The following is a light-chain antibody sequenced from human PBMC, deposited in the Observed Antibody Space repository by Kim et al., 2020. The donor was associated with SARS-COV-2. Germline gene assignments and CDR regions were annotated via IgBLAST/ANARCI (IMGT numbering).Light chain of an antibody. CDR1: SSDVGGYDY. V-gene: IGLV2-14*03. CDR3: NSYTIRATWV. J-gene: IGLJ3*02. CDR2: DVN. Sequence: GQSITISCTGTSSDVGGYDYVSWYQHHPGKAPTLRIYDVNKRPSGVSNRFSGSKSGDTASLTISGLQAEDEADYYCNSYTIRATWVFGGGTKVTVL.